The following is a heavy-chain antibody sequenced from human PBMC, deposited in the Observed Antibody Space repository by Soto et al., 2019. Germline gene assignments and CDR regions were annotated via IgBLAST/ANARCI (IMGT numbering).Heavy chain of an antibody. CDR3: AKDRKVRGVRYYYGMDV. D-gene: IGHD3-10*01. V-gene: IGHV3-30*18. CDR2: ISYDGSNK. Sequence: PGGSLRLPCAASGFTFSSYGMHWVRQAPGKGLEWVAVISYDGSNKYYADSVKGRFTISRDNSKNTLYLQMNSLRAEDTAVYYCAKDRKVRGVRYYYGMDVWGQGTTVTVSS. J-gene: IGHJ6*02. CDR1: GFTFSSYG.